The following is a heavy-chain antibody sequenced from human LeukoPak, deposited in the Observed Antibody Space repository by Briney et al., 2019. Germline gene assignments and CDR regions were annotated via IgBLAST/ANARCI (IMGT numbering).Heavy chain of an antibody. CDR1: GESLSKYY. Sequence: PSETLFLTCAVYGESLSKYYWTWIRQSPGKGLEWIGEINHRGSTNHNPSLKSRVTLSVDTSKHQFSLKLTSLTAADAAVYYCASSVGSTDHWGQGTLVTVSS. CDR3: ASSVGSTDH. V-gene: IGHV4-34*01. D-gene: IGHD1-26*01. CDR2: INHRGST. J-gene: IGHJ4*02.